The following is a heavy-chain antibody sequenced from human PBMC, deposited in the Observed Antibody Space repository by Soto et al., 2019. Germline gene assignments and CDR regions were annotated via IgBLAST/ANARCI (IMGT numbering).Heavy chain of an antibody. J-gene: IGHJ6*02. CDR2: ISYDGSNK. Sequence: GGSLRLSCAASGFTFSSYAMHWVRQAPGKGLEWVAVISYDGSNKYYADSVKGRFTISRDNSKNTLYLQMNSLRAEDTAVYYCAGVEVQHIVVVTAYGGMDVWGQGTTVTVSS. CDR3: AGVEVQHIVVVTAYGGMDV. D-gene: IGHD2-21*02. CDR1: GFTFSSYA. V-gene: IGHV3-30*04.